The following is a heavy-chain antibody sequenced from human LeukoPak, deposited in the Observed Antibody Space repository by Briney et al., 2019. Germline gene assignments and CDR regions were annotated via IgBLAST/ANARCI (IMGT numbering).Heavy chain of an antibody. CDR3: AKERIPAAKLPHYYYYGMDV. D-gene: IGHD2-2*01. V-gene: IGHV3-23*01. CDR2: ISGSGGST. CDR1: GFTFSSYE. Sequence: GGSLRLSCAASGFTFSSYEMNWVRQAPGKGLEWVSAISGSGGSTYYADSVKGRFTISRDNSKNTLYLQMNSLRAEDTAVYYCAKERIPAAKLPHYYYYGMDVWGQGTTVTVSS. J-gene: IGHJ6*02.